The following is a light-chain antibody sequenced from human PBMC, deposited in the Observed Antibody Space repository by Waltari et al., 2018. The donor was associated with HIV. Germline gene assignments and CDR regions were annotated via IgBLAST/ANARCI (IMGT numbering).Light chain of an antibody. CDR3: QQSDRLWT. Sequence: DIQMTQSPVSLSSYPGDIVSITCQASHDIQNHLNSYLQRPGKPPEVLLYDASILESGVPSRFSGRRSGTDFILTISSLQPEDIVMYYCQQSDRLWTFGPGTKVEI. V-gene: IGKV1-33*01. CDR1: HDIQNH. CDR2: DAS. J-gene: IGKJ1*01.